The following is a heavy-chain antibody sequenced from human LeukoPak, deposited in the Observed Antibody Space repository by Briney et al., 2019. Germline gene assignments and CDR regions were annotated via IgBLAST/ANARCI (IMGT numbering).Heavy chain of an antibody. V-gene: IGHV3-23*01. D-gene: IGHD3-9*01. CDR3: AKGRGYFDWLFPFDY. J-gene: IGHJ4*02. CDR1: GFTFSSYA. Sequence: PGGSLRLSCAASGFTFSSYAMSWVRQAPGKGLEWVSAISGSGGSTYYADSVKGRFTISRDNSKNTLYLQMDSLRAEDTAVYYCAKGRGYFDWLFPFDYWGQGTLVTVSS. CDR2: ISGSGGST.